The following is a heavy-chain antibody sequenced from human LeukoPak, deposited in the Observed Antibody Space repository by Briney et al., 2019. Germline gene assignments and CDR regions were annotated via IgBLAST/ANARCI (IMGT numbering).Heavy chain of an antibody. V-gene: IGHV3-23*01. D-gene: IGHD3-3*01. Sequence: GGSLRLSCAASGFTFSSYAMSWVRQASGKGLEWVSAISGSGGSTYYADSVKGRFTISRENSKNTLYLQMNSLRAEDTAVYYCGTSDFWSGYFDYWGQGTLVTVSS. CDR1: GFTFSSYA. CDR2: ISGSGGST. J-gene: IGHJ4*02. CDR3: GTSDFWSGYFDY.